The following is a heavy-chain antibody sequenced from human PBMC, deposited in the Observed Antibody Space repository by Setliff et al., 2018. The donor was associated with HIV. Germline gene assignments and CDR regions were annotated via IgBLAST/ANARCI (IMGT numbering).Heavy chain of an antibody. Sequence: KSSETLSLTCAVYGGSFSGYYWSWIRQPPGKGLEWIGEINHSGSTNYNPSLKSRVTISVDTSKNQFSLKLSSVTAADTAVYYCARPSAGGGYNYWYFDLWGRGTLVTVSS. CDR1: GGSFSGYY. J-gene: IGHJ2*01. CDR2: INHSGST. V-gene: IGHV4-34*01. CDR3: ARPSAGGGYNYWYFDL. D-gene: IGHD5-12*01.